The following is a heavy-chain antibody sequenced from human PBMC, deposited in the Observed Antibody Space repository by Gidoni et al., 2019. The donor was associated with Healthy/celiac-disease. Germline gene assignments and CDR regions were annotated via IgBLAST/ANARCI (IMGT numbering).Heavy chain of an antibody. J-gene: IGHJ4*02. Sequence: GSSVKVSCKASGGTFSSYAISWVRQAPGQGLEWMGGIIPIFGTANYAQKLQGRVTITADESTSTAYMELSSLRSEDTAVYYCARGGGGSSSSPFDYWGQGTLVTVSS. CDR1: GGTFSSYA. D-gene: IGHD6-6*01. V-gene: IGHV1-69*01. CDR3: ARGGGGSSSSPFDY. CDR2: IIPIFGTA.